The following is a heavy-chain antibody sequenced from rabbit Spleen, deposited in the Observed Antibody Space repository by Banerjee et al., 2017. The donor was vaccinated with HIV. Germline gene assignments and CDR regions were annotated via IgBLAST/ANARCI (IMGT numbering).Heavy chain of an antibody. CDR2: IYAGSSGST. CDR3: ARDADSSGWLYFDL. CDR1: GFDFSSSYW. J-gene: IGHJ4*01. V-gene: IGHV1S45*01. Sequence: EESGGGLVQPEGSLTLTCKASGFDFSSSYWICWVRQAPGKGLEWIACIYAGSSGSTYYASWAKGRFTISKTSSTTVTLQMTSLTAADTATYFCARDADSSGWLYFDLWGQGTLVTVS. D-gene: IGHD4-1*01.